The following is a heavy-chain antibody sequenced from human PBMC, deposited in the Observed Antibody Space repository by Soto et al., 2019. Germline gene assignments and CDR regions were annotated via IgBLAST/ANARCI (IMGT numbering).Heavy chain of an antibody. Sequence: GGSLRLSCAASGFTFSSYAMSWVRQAPGKGLEWVSAISGSGGSTYYADSVKGRFTISRDNSKNTLYLQMNSLRAEDTAVCYCAKEDDFWSGYLPTFYYGMDVWGQGTTVTVSS. J-gene: IGHJ6*02. CDR2: ISGSGGST. D-gene: IGHD3-3*01. CDR1: GFTFSSYA. CDR3: AKEDDFWSGYLPTFYYGMDV. V-gene: IGHV3-23*01.